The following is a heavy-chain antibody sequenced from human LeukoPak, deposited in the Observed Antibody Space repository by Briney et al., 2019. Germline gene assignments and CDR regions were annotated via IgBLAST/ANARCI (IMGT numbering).Heavy chain of an antibody. D-gene: IGHD3-22*01. Sequence: GGSLRLSCAASGFTFSSYSMNWVRQAPGKGLEWVSTISGSGGSTYYADSVKGRFTISRDNSKNTLYLQMNSLRAEDTAVYYCAKAGTRGYYDSSGYPYYFDYWGQGTLVTVSS. CDR3: AKAGTRGYYDSSGYPYYFDY. J-gene: IGHJ4*02. CDR1: GFTFSSYS. CDR2: ISGSGGST. V-gene: IGHV3-23*01.